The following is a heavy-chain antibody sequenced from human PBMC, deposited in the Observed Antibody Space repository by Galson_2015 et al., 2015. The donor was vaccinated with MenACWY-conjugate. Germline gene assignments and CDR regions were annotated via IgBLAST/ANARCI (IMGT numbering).Heavy chain of an antibody. CDR3: ARGYISPTY. J-gene: IGHJ4*02. D-gene: IGHD3-3*02. V-gene: IGHV3-7*03. Sequence: LRLSCAASGFTFSTYWMSWVRQAPGKGLEWVASIKQDGTEIYYVDSMKGRFTISRDNAKNSLYLQLSSLRAEDTAVYYCARGYISPTYWGQGTLVTVSS. CDR2: IKQDGTEI. CDR1: GFTFSTYW.